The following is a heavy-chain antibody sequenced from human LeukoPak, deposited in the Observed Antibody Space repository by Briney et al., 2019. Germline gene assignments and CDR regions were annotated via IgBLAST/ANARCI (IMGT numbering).Heavy chain of an antibody. CDR3: ARAYDGSGNLDY. J-gene: IGHJ4*02. Sequence: ASVKVSCKGSGYTFTDYYMHWVRQAPGQGLEWMGWIYPNRGGTNYAQKFQGRVTMTRDTSINAAYMELSRLRSDDTAVYYCARAYDGSGNLDYWGQGTLVTVSS. V-gene: IGHV1-2*02. CDR2: IYPNRGGT. CDR1: GYTFTDYY. D-gene: IGHD3-22*01.